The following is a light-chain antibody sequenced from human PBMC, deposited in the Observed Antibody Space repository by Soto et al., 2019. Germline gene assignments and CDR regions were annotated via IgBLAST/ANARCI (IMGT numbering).Light chain of an antibody. CDR1: QSVSSY. CDR2: DAS. Sequence: EIVLTQSPATLSLSPGERATLSCRASQSVSSYLAWYQQKPGQAPRLLISDASNRATGIPARFSGSGSGTDFTLTISSLEREDFAVYYCQQRSNWLFTFGPGTKVDIK. V-gene: IGKV3-11*01. CDR3: QQRSNWLFT. J-gene: IGKJ3*01.